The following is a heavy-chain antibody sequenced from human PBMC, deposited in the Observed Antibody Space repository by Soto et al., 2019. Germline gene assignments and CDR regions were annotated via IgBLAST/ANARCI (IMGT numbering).Heavy chain of an antibody. CDR1: GGSISSSSYY. J-gene: IGHJ4*02. CDR3: ARSVRGVIIDEDHFDY. D-gene: IGHD3-10*01. V-gene: IGHV4-39*01. CDR2: IYYSGST. Sequence: QLQLQESGPGLVKPSETLSLTCTVSGGSISSSSYYWGWIRQPPGKGLEWIGSIYYSGSTYYNPSLKSRVTISIDTSKNQFSLKLSSVTAADTAVYYCARSVRGVIIDEDHFDYWGQGTLVTVSS.